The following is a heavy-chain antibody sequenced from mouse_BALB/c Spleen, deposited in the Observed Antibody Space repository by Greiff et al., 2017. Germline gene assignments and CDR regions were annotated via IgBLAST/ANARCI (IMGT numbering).Heavy chain of an antibody. Sequence: EVQLQESGPGLVKPSQTVSLTCTVTGISITTGNYRWSWIRQFPGNKLEWIGYIYYSGTITYNPSLTSRTTITRDTSKNQFFLEMNSLTAEDTATYYCAREWDRYDGYAMDYWGQGTSVTVSS. CDR1: GISITTGNYR. CDR2: IYYSGTI. CDR3: AREWDRYDGYAMDY. V-gene: IGHV3-5*02. J-gene: IGHJ4*01. D-gene: IGHD2-14*01.